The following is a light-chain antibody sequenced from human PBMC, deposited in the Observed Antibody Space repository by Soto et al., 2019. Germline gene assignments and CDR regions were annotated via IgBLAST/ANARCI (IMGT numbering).Light chain of an antibody. V-gene: IGLV2-23*02. Sequence: QSALTQPASVSGSPGQSITISCTGTSSDIGSYTRVSWYQQYPVKVPRLIIYEVTKRPSGVSNRFSGARSGNSASLTISGLQPEDEAYYHCCSYAGDSTWVFGGGTKLTVX. CDR3: CSYAGDSTWV. CDR2: EVT. J-gene: IGLJ3*02. CDR1: SSDIGSYTR.